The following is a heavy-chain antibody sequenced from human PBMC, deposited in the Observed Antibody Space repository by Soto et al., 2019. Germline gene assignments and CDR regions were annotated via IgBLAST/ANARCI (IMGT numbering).Heavy chain of an antibody. CDR3: ARVEGIGYCSSTSCPFPCLN. CDR1: EYTFTDHY. J-gene: IGHJ4*02. V-gene: IGHV1-2*02. CDR2: INPYSGDT. Sequence: ASVKVSCKASEYTFTDHYMHWVRQAPAQGLEWMGWINPYSGDTNYAQRFQGRVTMTRDTSITTAYMEMTSLRFDDTAVYYCARVEGIGYCSSTSCPFPCLNWGQATQVTVSS. D-gene: IGHD2-2*01.